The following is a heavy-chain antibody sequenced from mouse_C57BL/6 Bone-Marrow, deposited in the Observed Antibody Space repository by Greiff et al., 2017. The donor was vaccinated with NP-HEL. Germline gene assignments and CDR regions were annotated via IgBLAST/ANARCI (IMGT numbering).Heavy chain of an antibody. CDR2: INPSNGGT. Sequence: QVQLQQPGTELVKPGASVKLSCKASGYTFTSYWMHWVKQRPGQGLEWIGNINPSNGGTNYNEKFKSKATLTVDKSSSTAYMQLSSLTSEDSAVYYCAKAVVATSYYYAMDYWGQGTSVTVSS. V-gene: IGHV1-53*01. J-gene: IGHJ4*01. CDR1: GYTFTSYW. CDR3: AKAVVATSYYYAMDY. D-gene: IGHD1-1*01.